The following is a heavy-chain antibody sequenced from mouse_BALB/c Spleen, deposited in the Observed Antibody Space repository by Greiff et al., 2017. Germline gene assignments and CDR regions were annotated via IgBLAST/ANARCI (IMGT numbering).Heavy chain of an antibody. CDR3: ARGDYYGSSLGWFAY. Sequence: EVQGVESGGGLVKPGGSLKLSCAASGFTFSSYAMSWVRQTPEKRLEWVASISSGGSTYYPDSVKGRFTISRDNARNILYLQMSSLRSEETAMYYSARGDYYGSSLGWFAYWGQGTLDTVSA. CDR1: GFTFSSYA. V-gene: IGHV5-6-5*01. CDR2: ISSGGST. J-gene: IGHJ3*01. D-gene: IGHD1-1*01.